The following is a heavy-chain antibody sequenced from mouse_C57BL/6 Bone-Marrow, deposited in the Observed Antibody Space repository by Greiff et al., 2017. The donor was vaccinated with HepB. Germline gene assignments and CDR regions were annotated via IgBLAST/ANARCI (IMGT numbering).Heavy chain of an antibody. CDR1: GYTFTSYW. D-gene: IGHD2-10*01. CDR2: IDPSDSYT. V-gene: IGHV1-50*01. Sequence: QVQLQQPGAELVKPGASVKLSCKASGYTFTSYWMQWVKQRPGQGIEWIGEIDPSDSYTNYNQKFKGKATLTVDTSSSTAYMQLSSLTSEDSAVYYCAGTSSYYGNYDYAMDYWGQGTSVTVSS. CDR3: AGTSSYYGNYDYAMDY. J-gene: IGHJ4*01.